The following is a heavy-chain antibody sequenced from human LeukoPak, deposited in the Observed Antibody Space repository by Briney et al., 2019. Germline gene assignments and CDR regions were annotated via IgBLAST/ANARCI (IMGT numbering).Heavy chain of an antibody. Sequence: SETLSLTCSVSGGSISRSSYYWGWHRQPPGKGLEWIGSIYYSGSTYYNPSLKSRVTISVDTSKTQFSLKLSSVTAADTAVYYCASGPRPFDYWGQGTLVTVSS. J-gene: IGHJ4*02. CDR1: GGSISRSSYY. V-gene: IGHV4-39*01. CDR2: IYYSGST. CDR3: ASGPRPFDY.